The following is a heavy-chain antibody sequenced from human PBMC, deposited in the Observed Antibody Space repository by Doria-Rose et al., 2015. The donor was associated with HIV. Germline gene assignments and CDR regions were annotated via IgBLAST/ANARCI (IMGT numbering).Heavy chain of an antibody. V-gene: IGHV1-2*02. CDR1: GYTFTGYY. Sequence: TEAEAKKPGASVRVTCKASGYTFTGYYLHWVRQAPGQGLEWVGWINPNNGDTNYAQKLQGRVTMARHTSITTAYMEMSRLRSDDTAVYYCAREGGSSWRSFDYWGQGTLVTVSS. CDR3: AREGGSSWRSFDY. J-gene: IGHJ4*02. D-gene: IGHD6-13*01. CDR2: INPNNGDT.